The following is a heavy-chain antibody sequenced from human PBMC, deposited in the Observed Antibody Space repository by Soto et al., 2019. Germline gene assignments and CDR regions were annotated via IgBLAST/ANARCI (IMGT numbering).Heavy chain of an antibody. Sequence: QVQLVQSGTEVKKPGAPVKVSCKASGYSFTSYTVHWLRQAPGQGLEWMGWINAGNGNTKSSQEFQGRVALFRDTSASTAYMELRSLRSEDTAVYYCVREVEYCSVGFCYTYFHYWGQGTLVIVSS. D-gene: IGHD2-8*02. CDR3: VREVEYCSVGFCYTYFHY. CDR2: INAGNGNT. CDR1: GYSFTSYT. V-gene: IGHV1-3*01. J-gene: IGHJ1*01.